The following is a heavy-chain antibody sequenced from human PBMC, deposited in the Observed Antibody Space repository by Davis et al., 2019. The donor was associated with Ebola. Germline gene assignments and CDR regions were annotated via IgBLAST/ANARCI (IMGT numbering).Heavy chain of an antibody. V-gene: IGHV3-7*01. CDR1: GFTFSSYW. CDR3: ARKMAT. Sequence: GGSLRLSCAASGFTFSSYWMSWVRQAPGKGLEWVANIKQDGSETYSVASVKGRFTISRDKPKNSLYLQMNSLRAEDTAVYYCARKMATLGQGTLVTVSS. CDR2: IKQDGSET. J-gene: IGHJ5*02. D-gene: IGHD5-24*01.